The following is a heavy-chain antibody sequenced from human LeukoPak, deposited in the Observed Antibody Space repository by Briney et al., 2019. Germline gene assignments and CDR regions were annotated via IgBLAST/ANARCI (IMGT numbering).Heavy chain of an antibody. CDR2: ISSSGSTI. Sequence: GGSLRLSCAASGFTFSSYEMNWVRQAPGKGLEWVSYISSSGSTIYYADSVKGRFTISRDNAKNSLYLQMNSLRAEDTAVYYCARDRPITFGGVLGDWGQGTLVTVSS. V-gene: IGHV3-48*03. D-gene: IGHD3-16*01. J-gene: IGHJ4*02. CDR3: ARDRPITFGGVLGD. CDR1: GFTFSSYE.